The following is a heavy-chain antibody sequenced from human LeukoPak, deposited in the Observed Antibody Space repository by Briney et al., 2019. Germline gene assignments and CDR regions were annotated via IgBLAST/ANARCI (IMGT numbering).Heavy chain of an antibody. CDR2: MNPNSGNT. CDR3: ARTKADHDTFDI. CDR1: GYTFTSYD. D-gene: IGHD2-8*01. Sequence: ASVKVSCKASGYTFTSYDINWVRQAAGQGLEWMGWMNPNSGNTGYAQKFQGRVTMTRNTAISIAYRELSSLRSEDTAVYYCARTKADHDTFDIWGQGTMVTVSS. J-gene: IGHJ3*02. V-gene: IGHV1-8*01.